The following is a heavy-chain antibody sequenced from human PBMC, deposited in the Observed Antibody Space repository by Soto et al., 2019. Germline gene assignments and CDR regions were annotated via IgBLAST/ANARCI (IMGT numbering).Heavy chain of an antibody. Sequence: GGSLRLSCAASGFTFSSYSMNWVRQAPGKWLEWVSSISSSSSYIYYADSVKGRFTISRDNAKNSLYLQMNSLRAEDTAVYYCASQGYYYYGMDVWGQGXTVTVYS. V-gene: IGHV3-21*01. CDR1: GFTFSSYS. CDR2: ISSSSSYI. CDR3: ASQGYYYYGMDV. J-gene: IGHJ6*02.